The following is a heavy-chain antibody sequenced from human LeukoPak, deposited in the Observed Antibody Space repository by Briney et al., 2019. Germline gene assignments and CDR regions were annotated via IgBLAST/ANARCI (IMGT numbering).Heavy chain of an antibody. CDR3: ARVGSSSSGYYYYMDV. Sequence: SAKVSCKASGGTFSSYAISWVRQAPGQGLEWMGGIIPIFGTANYAQKFQGRVTITTDESTSTAYMELSSLRSEDTTVYYCARVGSSSSGYYYYMDVWGKGTTVTVSS. CDR2: IIPIFGTA. V-gene: IGHV1-69*05. D-gene: IGHD6-6*01. CDR1: GGTFSSYA. J-gene: IGHJ6*03.